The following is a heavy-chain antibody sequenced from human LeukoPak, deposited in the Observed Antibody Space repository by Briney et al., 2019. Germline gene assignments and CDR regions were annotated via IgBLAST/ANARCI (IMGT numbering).Heavy chain of an antibody. CDR3: AKHSEKYSGSYFRY. V-gene: IGHV3-23*01. CDR2: ISASGGST. CDR1: GFTFSNYA. D-gene: IGHD1-26*01. J-gene: IGHJ4*02. Sequence: QPGGSLRLSCVASGFTFSNYAMSWVRQAPGKGLEWVSVISASGGSTYYADSVKGRLTISRDKSKNTLYPQMNSLRAEDTAIYYCAKHSEKYSGSYFRYWGQGTLVTVSS.